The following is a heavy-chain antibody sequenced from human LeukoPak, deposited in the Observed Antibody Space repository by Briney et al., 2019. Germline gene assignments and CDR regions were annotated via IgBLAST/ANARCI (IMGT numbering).Heavy chain of an antibody. V-gene: IGHV4-34*01. CDR1: GGSFSGYY. Sequence: SETLSLTCAVYGGSFSGYYWSWIRQPSGKGREWIGEINHSGSTNYNPPRKSRVTISVDTSKNQFSLKLSSVTAADTAVYYCARGPPTYCSSTSCYTGYYYYGMDVWGQGTTVTVSS. CDR3: ARGPPTYCSSTSCYTGYYYYGMDV. CDR2: INHSGST. D-gene: IGHD2-2*02. J-gene: IGHJ6*02.